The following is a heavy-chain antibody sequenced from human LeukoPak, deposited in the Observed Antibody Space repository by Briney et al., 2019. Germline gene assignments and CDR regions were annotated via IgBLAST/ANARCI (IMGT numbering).Heavy chain of an antibody. CDR2: IYAGGTT. Sequence: GGSLRLSCAASGFTVTNNYMSWVRQAPGKGLEWVSVIYAGGTTSYADSVKGRFTISRDSSKNTLYLQMNSLRAEDTAVYYCARQGYASGTRYGMDVWGQGTTVTVSS. J-gene: IGHJ6*02. CDR1: GFTVTNNY. D-gene: IGHD3-10*01. CDR3: ARQGYASGTRYGMDV. V-gene: IGHV3-66*04.